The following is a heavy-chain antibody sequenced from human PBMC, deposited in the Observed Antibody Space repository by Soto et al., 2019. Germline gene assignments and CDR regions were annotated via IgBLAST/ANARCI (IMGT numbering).Heavy chain of an antibody. J-gene: IGHJ5*02. V-gene: IGHV4-59*01. CDR3: ARQFPRYSSSWYDWFDP. Sequence: PSETLSLTCTVSGGSISSYYWSWIRQPPGKGLEWIGYIYDSGSTNYNPSLKSRVTISVDTSKNQFSLKLSSVTAADTAVYYCARQFPRYSSSWYDWFDPWGQRTLVTVCS. CDR2: IYDSGST. CDR1: GGSISSYY. D-gene: IGHD6-13*01.